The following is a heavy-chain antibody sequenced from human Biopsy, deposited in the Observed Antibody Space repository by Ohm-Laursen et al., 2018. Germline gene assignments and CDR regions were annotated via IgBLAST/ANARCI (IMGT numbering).Heavy chain of an antibody. Sequence: ASVKVSCKASGSTFNDYFIHWVRQSPGQGLKWMGWVNPNSGATNSAENFRDRVTLTRDTSISAVYIELRRLKSDDAAVYYCARDRMTDVFGGPTRTDVFDSWGQGTPVTVSS. V-gene: IGHV1-2*02. J-gene: IGHJ4*02. CDR1: GSTFNDYF. D-gene: IGHD3-10*01. CDR2: VNPNSGAT. CDR3: ARDRMTDVFGGPTRTDVFDS.